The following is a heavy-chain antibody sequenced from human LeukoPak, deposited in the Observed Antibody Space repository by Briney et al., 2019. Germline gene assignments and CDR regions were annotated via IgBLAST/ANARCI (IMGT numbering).Heavy chain of an antibody. Sequence: SVKVSCKASGGTFSSYAISWVRQAPGQGLEWMGGIIPIFGTANYAQKFQGRVTITADESTSTAYMELSSLRSEDTAVYYCARDYYDSSGPTQNYYYYGMDVWGQGTTVTVSS. V-gene: IGHV1-69*01. CDR2: IIPIFGTA. D-gene: IGHD3-22*01. CDR3: ARDYYDSSGPTQNYYYYGMDV. CDR1: GGTFSSYA. J-gene: IGHJ6*02.